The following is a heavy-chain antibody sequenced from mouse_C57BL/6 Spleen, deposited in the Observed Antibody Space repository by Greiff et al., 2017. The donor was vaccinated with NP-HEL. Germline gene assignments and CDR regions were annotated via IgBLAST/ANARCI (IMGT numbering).Heavy chain of an antibody. V-gene: IGHV1-15*01. CDR3: TRFHITTVVATDY. Sequence: QVQLQQSGAELVRPGASVTLSCKASGYTFTDYEMHWVKQTPVHGLEWIGAIDPETGGTAYNQKFKGKAILTADKSSSTAYMELRSLTSEDSAVYYCTRFHITTVVATDYWGQGTTLTVSS. J-gene: IGHJ2*01. CDR2: IDPETGGT. D-gene: IGHD1-1*01. CDR1: GYTFTDYE.